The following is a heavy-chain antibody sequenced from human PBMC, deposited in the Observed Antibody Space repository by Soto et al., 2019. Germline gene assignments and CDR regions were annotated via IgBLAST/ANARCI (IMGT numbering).Heavy chain of an antibody. CDR2: ISYDGSNK. J-gene: IGHJ4*02. CDR3: AKGRPHGAFDY. CDR1: GFTFSSYG. V-gene: IGHV3-30*18. Sequence: LRLSCAASGFTFSSYGMHWVRQAPGKGLEWVAVISYDGSNKYYADSVKGRFTISRDNSKNTLYLQMNSLRAEDTAVYYCAKGRPHGAFDYWGQGTLVTVSS. D-gene: IGHD6-6*01.